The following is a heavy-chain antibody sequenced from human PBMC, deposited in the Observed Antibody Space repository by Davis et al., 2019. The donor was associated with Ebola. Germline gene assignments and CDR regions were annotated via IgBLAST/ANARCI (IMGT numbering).Heavy chain of an antibody. D-gene: IGHD2-2*01. Sequence: MPLETLSLTCTVSGGSISSYYWSWIRQPPGKGLEWIGYIYYSGSTNYNPSLKSRVTISVDTSKNQFSLKLSSVTAADTAVYYCARLPANFYYYGMDVWGQGTTVTVSS. CDR1: GGSISSYY. V-gene: IGHV4-59*08. J-gene: IGHJ6*02. CDR2: IYYSGST. CDR3: ARLPANFYYYGMDV.